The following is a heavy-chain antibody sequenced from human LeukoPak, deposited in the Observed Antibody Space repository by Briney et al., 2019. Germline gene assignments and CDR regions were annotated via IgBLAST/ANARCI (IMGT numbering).Heavy chain of an antibody. CDR1: GGSISSGSYY. D-gene: IGHD6-13*01. V-gene: IGHV4-61*02. J-gene: IGHJ4*02. CDR3: ARCAWDDGDSSSWYVDY. CDR2: IYTSGST. Sequence: SQTLSLTCTVSGGSISSGSYYWSWIRQPAGKGLEWIGRIYTSGSTNYNPSLKSRVTISVDTSKNQFSLKLSSVTAADTAVYYCARCAWDDGDSSSWYVDYRGQGTLVTVSS.